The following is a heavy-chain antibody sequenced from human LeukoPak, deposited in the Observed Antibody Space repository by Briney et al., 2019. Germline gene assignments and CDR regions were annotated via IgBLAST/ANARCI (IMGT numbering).Heavy chain of an antibody. D-gene: IGHD6-13*01. Sequence: PGGSLRLSCAASGFSFSTYTMNWARRAPGKGLDWVSYISSSSSTIYYADSVKGRFTISRDNANNSLYLRMNSLRDEDTAVYYCARARRYRSSWYHDYWGQGSLVTVSS. V-gene: IGHV3-48*02. J-gene: IGHJ4*02. CDR3: ARARRYRSSWYHDY. CDR2: ISSSSSTI. CDR1: GFSFSTYT.